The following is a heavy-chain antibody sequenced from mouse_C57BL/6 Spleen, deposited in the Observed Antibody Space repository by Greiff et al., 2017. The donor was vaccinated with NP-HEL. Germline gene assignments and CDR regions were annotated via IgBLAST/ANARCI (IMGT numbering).Heavy chain of an antibody. V-gene: IGHV8-8*01. Sequence: QVTLKESGPGILQPSQTLSLTCSFSGFSLSTFGMGVGWIRPPSGKGLEWLAHIWWDDDKYSNPALKSRPTISKDTSKNQVFLKSANVDAADTATYDCARVAALNAMDDWGQGTSVTGSS. CDR1: GFSLSTFGMG. J-gene: IGHJ4*01. CDR3: ARVAALNAMDD. CDR2: IWWDDDK.